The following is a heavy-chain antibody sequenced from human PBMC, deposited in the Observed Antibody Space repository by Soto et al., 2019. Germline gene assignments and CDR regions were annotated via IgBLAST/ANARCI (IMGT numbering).Heavy chain of an antibody. CDR3: EEERGDYYYYRRDV. D-gene: IGHD3-16*01. V-gene: IGHV1-46*01. J-gene: IGHJ6*02. Sequence: ASVKVSCKASGYTFTSYGISRVRQAPGQGLEWMGWINPSGGSTSYAQKFQGRVTMTRDTSTSEVYMELSSLRSEDTAVNYCEEERGDYYYYRRDVGAQGTTVPVS. CDR1: GYTFTSYG. CDR2: INPSGGST.